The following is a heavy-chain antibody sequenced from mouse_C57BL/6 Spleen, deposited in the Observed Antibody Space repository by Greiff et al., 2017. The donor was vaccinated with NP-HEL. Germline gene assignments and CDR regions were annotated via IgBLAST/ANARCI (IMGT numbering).Heavy chain of an antibody. J-gene: IGHJ4*01. Sequence: VQLQQSGAELVKPGASVKISCKASGYAFSSYWMNWVKQRPGKGLEWIGQIYPGDGDTNYNGKFKGKATLTADKSSSTAYMQLSSLTSEDSAVYFCAGSGDGYYDYAMDYWGQGTSVTVSS. CDR3: AGSGDGYYDYAMDY. CDR1: GYAFSSYW. CDR2: IYPGDGDT. D-gene: IGHD2-3*01. V-gene: IGHV1-80*01.